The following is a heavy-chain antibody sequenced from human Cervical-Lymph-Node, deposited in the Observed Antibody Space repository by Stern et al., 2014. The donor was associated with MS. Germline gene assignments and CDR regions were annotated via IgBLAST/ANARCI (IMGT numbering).Heavy chain of an antibody. J-gene: IGHJ1*01. Sequence: QVQLVQSGAEVKKPGASVKVSCKASGDTFASYPIHLLRQAPGQGPAWMGIVNHTDSRTSYAQTFQGRVTMTRYTSTRTVYMELSSLRAEDTAMYFCANPLPYANWGQGTRVTVSS. V-gene: IGHV1-46*03. D-gene: IGHD4-17*01. CDR1: GDTFASYP. CDR2: VNHTDSRT. CDR3: ANPLPYAN.